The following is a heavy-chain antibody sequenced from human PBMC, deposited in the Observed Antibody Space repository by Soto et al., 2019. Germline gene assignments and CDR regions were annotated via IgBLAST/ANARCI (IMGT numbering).Heavy chain of an antibody. J-gene: IGHJ4*02. CDR2: INTSGGT. Sequence: QVHLQESGPGLVKPSEPLSLSCTVSGGSISRRYGSWIRQPAGKGLEWIGRINTSGGTNYNPSLKSRVSMSVDASKNEFSLKLRSVAAADTATYYCARDTYASCLYYFDAWGQGTLVTVSS. CDR1: GGSISRRY. D-gene: IGHD2-2*01. CDR3: ARDTYASCLYYFDA. V-gene: IGHV4-4*07.